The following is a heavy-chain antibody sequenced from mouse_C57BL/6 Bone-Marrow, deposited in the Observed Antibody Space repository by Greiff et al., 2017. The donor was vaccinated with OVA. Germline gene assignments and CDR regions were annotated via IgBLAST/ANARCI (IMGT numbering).Heavy chain of an antibody. CDR3: ARMDYGSSYKFAY. CDR1: GFTFSSYA. V-gene: IGHV5-4*01. J-gene: IGHJ3*01. Sequence: EVQGVESGGGLVKPGGSLKLSCAASGFTFSSYAMSWVRQTPEKRLEWVATISDGGSYTYYPDNVKGRFTISRDNAKNNLYLQMSHLKSEDTAMYYCARMDYGSSYKFAYWGQGTLVTVSA. D-gene: IGHD1-1*01. CDR2: ISDGGSYT.